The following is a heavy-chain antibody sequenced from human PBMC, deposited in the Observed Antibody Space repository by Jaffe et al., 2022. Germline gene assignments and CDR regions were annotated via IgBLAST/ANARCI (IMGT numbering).Heavy chain of an antibody. Sequence: EVQLVESGGGLVQPGGSLRLSCAASGFTFSSYEMNWVRQAPGKGLEWVSYISSSGSTIYYADSVKGRFTISRDNAKNSLYLQMNSLRAEDTAVYYCARVSHGDSSGFLGAFDIWGQGTMVTVSS. CDR1: GFTFSSYE. D-gene: IGHD3-22*01. CDR3: ARVSHGDSSGFLGAFDI. V-gene: IGHV3-48*03. J-gene: IGHJ3*02. CDR2: ISSSGSTI.